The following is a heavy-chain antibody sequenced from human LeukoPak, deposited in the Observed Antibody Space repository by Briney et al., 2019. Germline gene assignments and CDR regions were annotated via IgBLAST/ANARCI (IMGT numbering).Heavy chain of an antibody. CDR2: INSDGSST. CDR1: GFTFSSYW. V-gene: IGHV3-74*01. J-gene: IGHJ3*02. CDR3: AKYTAEGLDAFDI. D-gene: IGHD5-18*01. Sequence: GGSLRLSCAASGFTFSSYWMHWVRQAPGKGLVWVSRINSDGSSTSYADSVKGRFTISRDNAKNTLYLQMNSLRAQDTAVYYCAKYTAEGLDAFDIWGQGTMVTVPS.